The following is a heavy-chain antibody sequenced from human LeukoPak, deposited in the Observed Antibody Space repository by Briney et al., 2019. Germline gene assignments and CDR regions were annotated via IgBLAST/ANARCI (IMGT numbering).Heavy chain of an antibody. CDR1: EYTFTGYY. Sequence: ASVKVSCKASEYTFTGYYMHWVRQAPGQGLEWMGRINPNSGGTNYAQKFQGRVTMTRDTSISTAYMELSRLRSDDTAVYYCARGPRTSGYQGYYYYYGMDVWGQGTTVTVSS. V-gene: IGHV1-2*06. D-gene: IGHD3-22*01. CDR3: ARGPRTSGYQGYYYYYGMDV. CDR2: INPNSGGT. J-gene: IGHJ6*02.